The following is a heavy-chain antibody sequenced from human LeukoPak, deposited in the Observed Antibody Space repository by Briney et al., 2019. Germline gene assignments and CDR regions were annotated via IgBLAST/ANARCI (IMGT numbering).Heavy chain of an antibody. CDR1: GGSFSGYY. V-gene: IGHV4-34*01. CDR3: ARVKWNDILTGYILNWFDP. D-gene: IGHD3-9*01. J-gene: IGHJ5*02. Sequence: PSETLSLTCAVYGGSFSGYYWSWIRQPPGKGLGWIGEINHSGSTNYNPSLKSRVTISVDTSKNQFSLKLSSVTAADTAVYYCARVKWNDILTGYILNWFDPWGQGTLVTVSS. CDR2: INHSGST.